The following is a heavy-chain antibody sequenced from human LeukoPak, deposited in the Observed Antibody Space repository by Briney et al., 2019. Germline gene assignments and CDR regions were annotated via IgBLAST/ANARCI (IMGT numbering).Heavy chain of an antibody. J-gene: IGHJ4*02. CDR1: GGTFSSYA. D-gene: IGHD1-26*01. V-gene: IGHV1-69*15. Sequence: ASVKVSCKASGGTFSSYAISWVRQAPGQGLEWMGRIFPIFATANYAQKFQGRVTITADESASTAYMELSSLRSEDTAVYYCARESGSYEAYFDYWGQGTLVTVSS. CDR3: ARESGSYEAYFDY. CDR2: IFPIFATA.